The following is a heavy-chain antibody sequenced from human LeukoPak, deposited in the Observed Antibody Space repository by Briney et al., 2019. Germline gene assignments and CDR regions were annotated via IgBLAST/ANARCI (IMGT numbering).Heavy chain of an antibody. CDR3: ASESVGAFDI. CDR1: GFTVTGNY. J-gene: IGHJ3*02. CDR2: IYTVGGT. Sequence: GGSLRLPCAASGFTVTGNYMSWVRRAPGKGLEWGSVIYTVGGTYYADSVKGRFTISRDNSKNTLYLQMNSLRAEDTAVYYCASESVGAFDIWGQGTMVTVSS. V-gene: IGHV3-53*05.